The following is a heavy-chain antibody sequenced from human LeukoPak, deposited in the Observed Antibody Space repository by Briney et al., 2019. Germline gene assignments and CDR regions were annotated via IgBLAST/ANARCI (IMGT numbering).Heavy chain of an antibody. D-gene: IGHD1-1*01. CDR1: GFTFSSYS. Sequence: GRSLRLSCAASGFTFSSYSMNWVRQAPGKGLEWVSSISSSSSYIYYADSVKGRFTISRDNAKNSLYLQMNSLRAEDTAVYYCARDLTTPGADRHYWGQGTLVTVSS. CDR2: ISSSSSYI. CDR3: ARDLTTPGADRHY. V-gene: IGHV3-21*01. J-gene: IGHJ4*02.